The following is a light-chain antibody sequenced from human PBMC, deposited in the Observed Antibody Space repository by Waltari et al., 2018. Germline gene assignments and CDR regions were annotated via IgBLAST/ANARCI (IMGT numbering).Light chain of an antibody. CDR3: QQLNTYPYT. CDR2: TSS. J-gene: IGKJ2*01. V-gene: IGKV1-9*01. CDR1: QDINTY. Sequence: QLTQSPSSLSASVGDRVTITCRASQDINTYLAWYQLKPGKAPKLLISTSSTLQTGVPSRFSGSGSGPDFTLTITSLQPEDLATYYCQQLNTYPYTFGQGTKLEIK.